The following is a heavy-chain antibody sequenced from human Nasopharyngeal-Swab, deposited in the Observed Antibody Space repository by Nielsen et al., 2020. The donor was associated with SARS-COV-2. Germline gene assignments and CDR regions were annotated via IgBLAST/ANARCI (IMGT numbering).Heavy chain of an antibody. CDR3: ARVVPRGAFDI. CDR1: DYTFTSYG. J-gene: IGHJ3*02. D-gene: IGHD2-2*01. Sequence: ASVKVSCKASDYTFTSYGISWVRQAPRQGLEWMGWISAYNGNTNYAQNLQGRVTMTTETSTSKAYMELRSLRSDDTAVYYCARVVPRGAFDIWGQGTMVTVSS. V-gene: IGHV1-18*01. CDR2: ISAYNGNT.